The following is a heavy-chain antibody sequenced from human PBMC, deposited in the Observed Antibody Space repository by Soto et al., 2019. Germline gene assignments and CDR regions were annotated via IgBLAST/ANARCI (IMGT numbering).Heavy chain of an antibody. CDR2: IWYDGSNQ. CDR3: ARDLGAFNYGSAYFDY. Sequence: GGSLRLSCAPSGFTFSTYGMHWVRQAPGKGLEWVAVIWYDGSNQYYADSVKGRFTISRDNSKNMLYLQMNSLRAEDTAVYYCARDLGAFNYGSAYFDYWGQGTPVTVCS. D-gene: IGHD3-10*01. J-gene: IGHJ4*02. V-gene: IGHV3-33*01. CDR1: GFTFSTYG.